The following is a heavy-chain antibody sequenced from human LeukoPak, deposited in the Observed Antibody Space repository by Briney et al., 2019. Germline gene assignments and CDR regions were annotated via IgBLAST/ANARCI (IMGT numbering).Heavy chain of an antibody. CDR2: IYYSGST. CDR3: VVYAIYRRCFDY. J-gene: IGHJ4*02. V-gene: IGHV4-39*01. D-gene: IGHD2-8*01. Sequence: SETLSLTYTVSGGSISSSSYYWGWIRQPPGKGLEWIGSIYYSGSTYYNPSLKSRFTISVDTSKNQFSLKLSSVTAADTAVYYCVVYAIYRRCFDYWGQGTLVTVSS. CDR1: GGSISSSSYY.